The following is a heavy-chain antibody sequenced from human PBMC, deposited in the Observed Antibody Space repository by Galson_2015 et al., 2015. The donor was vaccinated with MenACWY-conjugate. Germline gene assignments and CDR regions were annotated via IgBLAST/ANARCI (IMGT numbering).Heavy chain of an antibody. Sequence: SVKVSCKASGGTFSSYAISWVRQAPGQGLEWMGGIIPIFGTANYAQKFQGRVTITADESTSTAYMELSSLRSEDTAVYYCARTRPTVTIGYYYYYMDVWGKGTTVTVSS. CDR2: IIPIFGTA. CDR3: ARTRPTVTIGYYYYYMDV. D-gene: IGHD4-17*01. J-gene: IGHJ6*03. V-gene: IGHV1-69*13. CDR1: GGTFSSYA.